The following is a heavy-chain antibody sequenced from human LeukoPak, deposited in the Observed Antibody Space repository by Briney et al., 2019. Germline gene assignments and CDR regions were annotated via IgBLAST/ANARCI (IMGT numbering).Heavy chain of an antibody. V-gene: IGHV4-39*01. Sequence: SETLSLTCTASGGSISSSTYYWGRPRPPPGQELVLIGSKYYSGNSYYDPSLKGRVSISVDTSKNQSSLQRSSVTAADTAVYYCARLYYYYGLDVWGQGTTVTVSS. J-gene: IGHJ6*02. CDR3: ARLYYYYGLDV. CDR1: GGSISSSTYY. CDR2: KYYSGNS.